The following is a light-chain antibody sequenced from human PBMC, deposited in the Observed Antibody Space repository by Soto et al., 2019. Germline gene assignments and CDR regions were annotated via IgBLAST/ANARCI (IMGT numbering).Light chain of an antibody. Sequence: QSALTQPASVSGSHGQSITISCTGTSSDVGGYNYGSWYQQHTGKAPKLMIYDVSNRPSGVSNRVSGSKSGNTASLTISGLKAEDEADYYCSSYTSSSTLVFGTGTKLT. V-gene: IGLV2-14*01. CDR1: SSDVGGYNY. J-gene: IGLJ1*01. CDR2: DVS. CDR3: SSYTSSSTLV.